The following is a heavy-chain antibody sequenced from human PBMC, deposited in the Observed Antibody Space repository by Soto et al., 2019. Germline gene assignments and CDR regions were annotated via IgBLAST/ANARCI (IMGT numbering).Heavy chain of an antibody. CDR1: DGSISSIKYF. CDR3: ARHAGGGRFYYGMDV. J-gene: IGHJ6*02. V-gene: IGHV4-39*01. CDR2: IYYSGTT. Sequence: SETLSLTCTVSDGSISSIKYFWGWFRQPPGKGLEWIANIYYSGTTFYNPSLKSRITISVDTSKNQFSLTLTSVTAADTAIYYCARHAGGGRFYYGMDVWGQGTTVTVSS. D-gene: IGHD2-15*01.